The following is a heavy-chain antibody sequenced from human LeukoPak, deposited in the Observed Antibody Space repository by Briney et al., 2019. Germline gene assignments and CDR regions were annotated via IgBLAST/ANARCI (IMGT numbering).Heavy chain of an antibody. V-gene: IGHV3-30*02. J-gene: IGHJ5*02. CDR2: IQYDGSNE. Sequence: TGGSLRLSCAASGFTFSSYGMHWVRQAPGKGLEWVAYIQYDGSNEQYADSVKGRFSISRDSSKNSLYLQMNTLRAEDTAVFYCARGDKQLVFNRNKGGFDPWGQGTLVTVSS. CDR1: GFTFSSYG. D-gene: IGHD6-13*01. CDR3: ARGDKQLVFNRNKGGFDP.